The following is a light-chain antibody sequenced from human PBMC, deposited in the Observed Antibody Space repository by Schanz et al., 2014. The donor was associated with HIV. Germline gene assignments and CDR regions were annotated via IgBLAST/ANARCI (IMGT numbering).Light chain of an antibody. CDR1: SSDVGGYNY. J-gene: IGLJ3*02. Sequence: QSALTQPPSASGSPGQSVTISCTGTSSDVGGYNYVSWYQQHPGKAPKLMIYEVTKRPSGVPDRFSGSKSGNTASLTISGLQAEDEAVYYCATWDDGLNGWVFGGGTKLTVL. V-gene: IGLV2-8*01. CDR2: EVT. CDR3: ATWDDGLNGWV.